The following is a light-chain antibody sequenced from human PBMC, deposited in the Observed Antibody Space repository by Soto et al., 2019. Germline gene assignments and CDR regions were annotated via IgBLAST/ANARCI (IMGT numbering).Light chain of an antibody. Sequence: QAVVTQPPSVSGAPGQRVTISCTGSISNIGAGYDVHWYQQLPGTAPKLLIYNNNNRPSGVPDRFSGSKSGTSASLAITGLQAEDEADYYCQSYDSSLSASVFGGGTKLTVL. J-gene: IGLJ3*02. V-gene: IGLV1-40*01. CDR3: QSYDSSLSASV. CDR1: ISNIGAGYD. CDR2: NNN.